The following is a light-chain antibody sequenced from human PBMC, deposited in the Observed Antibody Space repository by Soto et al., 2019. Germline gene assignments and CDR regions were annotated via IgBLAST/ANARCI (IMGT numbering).Light chain of an antibody. CDR1: QSLLHTNGYNY. J-gene: IGKJ4*01. CDR2: LAS. Sequence: DIVLTQSPLSLPVTPGEPASISCRSSQSLLHTNGYNYLDWYLQKPGQAPQLPIYLASNRASGVPARFSGSGSGTDFTLKISRVEAEDVGVYYCMQALQSPLTFGGGTKVEIK. CDR3: MQALQSPLT. V-gene: IGKV2-28*01.